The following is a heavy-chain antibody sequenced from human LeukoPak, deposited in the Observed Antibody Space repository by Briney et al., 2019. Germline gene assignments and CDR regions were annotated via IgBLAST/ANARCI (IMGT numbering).Heavy chain of an antibody. J-gene: IGHJ4*02. D-gene: IGHD3-10*01. V-gene: IGHV3-74*01. Sequence: GGSLRLSCAASGFTLSDYWIHWVRQAPGKGLVWVSRINTDGSITNYADSVKGRFTISRDNAKNTLYLQMSSLRAEDTAVYYCARDRGPRTGFMVREAYDYWGQGTLVTVSS. CDR3: ARDRGPRTGFMVREAYDY. CDR1: GFTLSDYW. CDR2: INTDGSIT.